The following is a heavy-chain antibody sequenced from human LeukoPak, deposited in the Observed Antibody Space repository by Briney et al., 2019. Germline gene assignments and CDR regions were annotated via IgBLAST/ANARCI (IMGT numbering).Heavy chain of an antibody. V-gene: IGHV4-34*01. D-gene: IGHD1-14*01. CDR2: INHSGST. Sequence: PSETLSLTCAVYGGSFSGYYWSWIRQPPGKGLEWIGEINHSGSTNYNPSLKSRVTISVDTSKNQFSLRLSSLTAADTALYYCARDRKYYYHMDVWGKGTTVTVSS. J-gene: IGHJ6*03. CDR1: GGSFSGYY. CDR3: ARDRKYYYHMDV.